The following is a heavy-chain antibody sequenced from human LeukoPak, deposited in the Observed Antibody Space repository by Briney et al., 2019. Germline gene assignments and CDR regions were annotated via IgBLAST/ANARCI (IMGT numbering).Heavy chain of an antibody. Sequence: SETLSLTCTASDDSISRDFWTWIRQPPGKGLEWIGYIRYSGRTEYNTSLKSRVTISIQTSKNQFSLNLTSVTAADTAIYYCARLPDVSGWPFDYWGQGILVTVSS. D-gene: IGHD6-19*01. J-gene: IGHJ4*02. CDR2: IRYSGRT. CDR1: DDSISRDF. CDR3: ARLPDVSGWPFDY. V-gene: IGHV4-59*01.